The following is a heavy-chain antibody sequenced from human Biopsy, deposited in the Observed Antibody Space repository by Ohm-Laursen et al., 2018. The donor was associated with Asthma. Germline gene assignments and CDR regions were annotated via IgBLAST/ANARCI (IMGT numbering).Heavy chain of an antibody. V-gene: IGHV3-53*01. J-gene: IGHJ3*02. CDR1: GFTVSTNG. Sequence: SLRLSCTAPGFTVSTNGMSWVRQPPGKGLEWVSVIYSGGGTYYADSVQGRVTISRDNSKNTLSLQMNSLRAEDTAVYYRARAYGGSFFSGSFDIWGQGTMVTVSS. CDR2: IYSGGGT. D-gene: IGHD4-23*01. CDR3: ARAYGGSFFSGSFDI.